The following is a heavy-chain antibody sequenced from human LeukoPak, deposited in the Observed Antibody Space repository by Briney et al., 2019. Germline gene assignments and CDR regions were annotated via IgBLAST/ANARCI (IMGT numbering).Heavy chain of an antibody. J-gene: IGHJ4*02. D-gene: IGHD2-2*01. CDR1: GYSISSGYY. CDR2: IYHSGST. V-gene: IGHV4-38-2*01. Sequence: SETLSLTCAVSGYSISSGYYWGWIRQPPGKGLEWIGSIYHSGSTYYNPSLKSRVTISVDTSKNQFSLKLSSVTAADTAVYYCARVEYCSSTSCFMGIDYWGQGTLVTVSS. CDR3: ARVEYCSSTSCFMGIDY.